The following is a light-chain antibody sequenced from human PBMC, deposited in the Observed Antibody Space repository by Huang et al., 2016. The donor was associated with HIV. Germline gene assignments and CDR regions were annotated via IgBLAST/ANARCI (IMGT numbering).Light chain of an antibody. V-gene: IGKV1-39*01. CDR1: QNISRF. J-gene: IGKJ3*01. Sequence: DIQMTQSPYSLSASVGDRVTITCRASQNISRFLNWYQQKPGKAPTLLIHAASNLLSGVPSRFSGSGSVTNFILSISCLQPDDFVTYYCQQSYSSPLTFGPGTTVDI. CDR2: AAS. CDR3: QQSYSSPLT.